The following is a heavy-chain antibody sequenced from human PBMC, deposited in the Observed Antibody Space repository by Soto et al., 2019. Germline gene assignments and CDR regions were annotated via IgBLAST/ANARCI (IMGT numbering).Heavy chain of an antibody. CDR1: GGSISSYY. CDR2: IYYSGST. Sequence: SETLSLSCTVSGGSISSYYWSWIRQPPGKGLEWIGYIYYSGSTNYNPSLKSRVTISVDTSKNQFSLKLSSVTAADTAVYYCARHFSVDYFDYWGQGALVTVSS. V-gene: IGHV4-59*08. CDR3: ARHFSVDYFDY. J-gene: IGHJ4*02.